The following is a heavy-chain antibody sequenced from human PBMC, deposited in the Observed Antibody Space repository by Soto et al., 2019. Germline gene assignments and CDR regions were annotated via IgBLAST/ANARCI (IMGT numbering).Heavy chain of an antibody. J-gene: IGHJ4*02. CDR2: IYYSGST. CDR3: ARRGTSWCLSFEY. D-gene: IGHD6-13*01. Sequence: PSETLSLTCTVSGGSISSSSYYWGWIRQPPGKGLEWIGSIYYSGSTYYNPSLKSRVTISVDTSKNQFSLKPSSVTAADTAVYYCARRGTSWCLSFEYWGQGTLVTVPS. CDR1: GGSISSSSYY. V-gene: IGHV4-39*01.